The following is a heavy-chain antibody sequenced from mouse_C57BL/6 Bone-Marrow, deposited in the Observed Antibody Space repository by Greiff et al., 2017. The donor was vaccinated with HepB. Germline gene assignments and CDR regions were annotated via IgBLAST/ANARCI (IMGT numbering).Heavy chain of an antibody. V-gene: IGHV5-16*01. J-gene: IGHJ1*03. CDR2: INYDGSST. CDR3: ARGPITTVVATPATSWYFDV. CDR1: GFTFSDYY. D-gene: IGHD1-1*01. Sequence: EVKLMESEGGLVQPGSSMKLSCTASGFTFSDYYMAWVRQVPEKGLEWVANINYDGSSTYYLDSLKSRFIISRDNAKNILYLQMSSLKSEDTATYYCARGPITTVVATPATSWYFDVWGTGTTVTVSS.